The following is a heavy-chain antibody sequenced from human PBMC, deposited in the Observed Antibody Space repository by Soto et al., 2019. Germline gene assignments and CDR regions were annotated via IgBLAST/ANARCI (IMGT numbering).Heavy chain of an antibody. CDR1: GYTLTELS. CDR3: ATVVAAAGGFDY. D-gene: IGHD6-13*01. CDR2: LDPEDGET. J-gene: IGHJ4*02. V-gene: IGHV1-24*01. Sequence: ASVKVSCKVSGYTLTELSMHWVRQAPGKGLEWMGGLDPEDGETIYAQKFQGRVTMTEDTSTDTAYMELSSLRSEDTAVYYCATVVAAAGGFDYWGQGTLVTVSS.